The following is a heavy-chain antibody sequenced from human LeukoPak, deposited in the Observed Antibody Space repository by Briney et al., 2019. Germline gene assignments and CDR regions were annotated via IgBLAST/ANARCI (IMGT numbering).Heavy chain of an antibody. Sequence: SETLSLTCTVSGGSISSYYWNWIRQPPGKGLEWIGYINYSGSTNYNPSLKSRLTIPVDTSKNQFSLKLSSVTAADTAVYYCASGGTIAAADNWGQGTLVTVSS. CDR3: ASGGTIAAADN. V-gene: IGHV4-59*01. CDR2: INYSGST. CDR1: GGSISSYY. D-gene: IGHD6-13*01. J-gene: IGHJ4*02.